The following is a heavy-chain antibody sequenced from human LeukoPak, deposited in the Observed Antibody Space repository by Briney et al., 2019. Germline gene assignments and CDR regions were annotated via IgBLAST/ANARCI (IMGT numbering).Heavy chain of an antibody. V-gene: IGHV3-21*01. D-gene: IGHD3-3*01. CDR2: ISSTSAHV. J-gene: IGHJ6*03. CDR3: ARPDYDFWSGSPGGHYMDV. Sequence: GGSLRLSCAASGFTFSSYSMNWVRQAPGKGLEWVSSISSTSAHVYYADSVRGRFTISRDNAKNSLYLQMDSLRAEDTAVYYCARPDYDFWSGSPGGHYMDVWGKGTTVTVSS. CDR1: GFTFSSYS.